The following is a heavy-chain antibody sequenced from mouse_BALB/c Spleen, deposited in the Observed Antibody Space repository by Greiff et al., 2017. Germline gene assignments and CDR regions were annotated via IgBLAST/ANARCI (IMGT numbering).Heavy chain of an antibody. J-gene: IGHJ3*01. CDR1: GYTFTDYA. D-gene: IGHD2-3*01. V-gene: IGHV1S137*01. CDR3: ARVGIYDGYSWFAD. Sequence: QVQLQQSGAELVRPGVSVKISCKGSGYTFTDYAMHWVKQSHAKSLEWIGVISTYYGDASYNQKFKGKATMTVDKSSSTAYMELARLTSEDSAIYYCARVGIYDGYSWFADWGQGTLVTVSA. CDR2: ISTYYGDA.